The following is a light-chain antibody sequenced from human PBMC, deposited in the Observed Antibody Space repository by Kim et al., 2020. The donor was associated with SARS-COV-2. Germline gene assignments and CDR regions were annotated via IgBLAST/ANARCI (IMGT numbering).Light chain of an antibody. CDR2: EAS. CDR1: QSVKDI. V-gene: IGKV3-11*01. CDR3: QQRDNWPLT. Sequence: WPPGESAPLSGRASQSVKDIIAWYQQRPGQAPRLLIYEASNRVSGIPARVSGRGSGTDFTLTIAGLEPVDSAVYYCQQRDNWPLTFGGGTKVDIK. J-gene: IGKJ4*01.